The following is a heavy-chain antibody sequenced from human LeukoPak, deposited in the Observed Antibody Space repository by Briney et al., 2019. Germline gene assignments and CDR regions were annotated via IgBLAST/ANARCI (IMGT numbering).Heavy chain of an antibody. J-gene: IGHJ5*02. CDR1: GGSFSGYY. Sequence: PSETLSLTCAVYGGSFSGYYWSWIRQPPGKGLEWIGESNHSGSTNYNPSLKSRVTISVDTSKNQFSLKLSSVTAADTAIYYCPRGGYYGSGNDFRFDPWGQGTLVTVSS. CDR2: SNHSGST. D-gene: IGHD3-10*01. V-gene: IGHV4-34*01. CDR3: PRGGYYGSGNDFRFDP.